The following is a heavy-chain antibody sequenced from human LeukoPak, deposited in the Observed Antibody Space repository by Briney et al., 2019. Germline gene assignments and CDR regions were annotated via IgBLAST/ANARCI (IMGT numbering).Heavy chain of an antibody. V-gene: IGHV4-39*01. CDR1: GGSISSSSYY. CDR2: IYYSGST. CDR3: ARQSLYYGSGSLDY. D-gene: IGHD3-10*01. J-gene: IGHJ4*02. Sequence: SETLSLTCTVSGGSISSSSYYWGWIRQPPGKGLEWIGSIYYSGSTYYNPSLKSRVTISVDTSKNQFSLKLSSETAADTAVYYCARQSLYYGSGSLDYWGQGTLVTVSS.